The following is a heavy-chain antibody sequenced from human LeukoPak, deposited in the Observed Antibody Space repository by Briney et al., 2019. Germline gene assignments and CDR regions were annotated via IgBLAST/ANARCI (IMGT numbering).Heavy chain of an antibody. D-gene: IGHD3-22*01. J-gene: IGHJ4*02. CDR2: LYRGGTT. Sequence: GGSLRLSCVASGFTLSTNYMSWVRQAPGKGPEWLSVLYRGGTTYYAGSVKGRFTISRDDSKNTLYLQMNSLRAEDTAVYYCARDYYYDESGQPVRLDYWGQGTLVTVSS. V-gene: IGHV3-66*01. CDR3: ARDYYYDESGQPVRLDY. CDR1: GFTLSTNY.